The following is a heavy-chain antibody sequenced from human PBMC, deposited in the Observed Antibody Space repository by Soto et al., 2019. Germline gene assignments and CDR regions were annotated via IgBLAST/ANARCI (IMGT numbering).Heavy chain of an antibody. D-gene: IGHD3-10*01. J-gene: IGHJ6*02. V-gene: IGHV4-31*03. CDR1: GGSISSGGYY. CDR3: ARFEDYGSGSYYKGPV. CDR2: IYYSGST. Sequence: SLTCTFSGGSISSGGYYWSWIRQHPGKGLEWIGYIYYSGSTYYNPSLKSRVTISVDTSKNQFSLKLSSVTAADTAVYYCARFEDYGSGSYYKGPVWGQGNTVTV.